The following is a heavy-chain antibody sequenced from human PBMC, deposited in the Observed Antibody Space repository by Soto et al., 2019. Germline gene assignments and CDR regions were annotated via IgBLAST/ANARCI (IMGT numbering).Heavy chain of an antibody. Sequence: QVQLQESGPGLVKPSETLSLTCTVSGGSISSYYWSWIRQPPGKGLEWIGYIYYSGSTNYNPSLKSRVTISVDTSKNQFSRKLTSVTAADTAVYYCARRAGWSLDYWGQGTLVTVSS. CDR2: IYYSGST. V-gene: IGHV4-59*08. J-gene: IGHJ4*02. CDR1: GGSISSYY. D-gene: IGHD2-15*01. CDR3: ARRAGWSLDY.